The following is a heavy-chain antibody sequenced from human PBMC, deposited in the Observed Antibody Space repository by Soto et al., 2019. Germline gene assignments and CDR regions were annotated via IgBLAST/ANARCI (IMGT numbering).Heavy chain of an antibody. J-gene: IGHJ4*02. Sequence: QSGGSLRLSCAASGFTFSSYAMSWVRQAPGKGLEWVSTISGSGGSTYYADSVKGRFTISRDNSKNTLYLQMNNLRAEDTAVYYCAKPGAGLGGGYYLFDYWGQGTLVTVSS. V-gene: IGHV3-23*01. CDR1: GFTFSSYA. D-gene: IGHD3-22*01. CDR2: ISGSGGST. CDR3: AKPGAGLGGGYYLFDY.